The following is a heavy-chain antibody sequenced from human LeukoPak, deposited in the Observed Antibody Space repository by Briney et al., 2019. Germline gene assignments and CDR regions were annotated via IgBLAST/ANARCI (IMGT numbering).Heavy chain of an antibody. CDR1: GYTFTSYG. J-gene: IGHJ6*03. CDR2: ISAYNGNT. D-gene: IGHD4-17*01. Sequence: GASVKVSCKASGYTFTSYGISWVRQAPGQGLEWMGWISAYNGNTNYAQKPQGRVTMTTDTSTSTAYMELRSLRSDDTAVYYCARVHEAATVTTNYYYYYMDVWGKGTTVTIS. CDR3: ARVHEAATVTTNYYYYYMDV. V-gene: IGHV1-18*01.